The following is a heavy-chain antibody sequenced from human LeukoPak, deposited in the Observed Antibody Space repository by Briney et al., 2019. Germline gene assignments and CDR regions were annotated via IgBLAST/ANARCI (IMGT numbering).Heavy chain of an antibody. CDR3: ARVPFFGSGGYDY. D-gene: IGHD2-15*01. CDR1: GFTFSSYS. Sequence: GGSLRLSCAASGFTFSSYSMNWVRQAPGKGLEWVSSISSSSSCIYYADSVKGRFTISRDNAKNSLYLQMNSLRAEDTAVYYCARVPFFGSGGYDYWGQGTLVTVSS. J-gene: IGHJ4*02. CDR2: ISSSSSCI. V-gene: IGHV3-21*01.